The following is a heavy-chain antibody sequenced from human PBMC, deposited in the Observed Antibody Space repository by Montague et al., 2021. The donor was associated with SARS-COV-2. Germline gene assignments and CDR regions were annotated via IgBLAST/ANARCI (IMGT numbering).Heavy chain of an antibody. CDR2: ISATNRNI. CDR3: ARVAGIAAAGELRFDY. CDR1: GFTFSSYN. D-gene: IGHD6-25*01. J-gene: IGHJ4*02. Sequence: SLRLSCAASGFTFSSYNMNWVRQAPGKGLEWVSHISATNRNIYYVDSVKGRFTISRDNAQNSLSLQMNSLRVEDTAVYYCARVAGIAAAGELRFDYWGQGTLVSVSS. V-gene: IGHV3-21*06.